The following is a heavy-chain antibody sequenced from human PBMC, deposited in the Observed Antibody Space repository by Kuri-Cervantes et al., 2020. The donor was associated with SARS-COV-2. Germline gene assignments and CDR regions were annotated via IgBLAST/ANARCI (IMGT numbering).Heavy chain of an antibody. Sequence: ASVKVSCKASGYTFTSYYMHWVRQAPGQGLEWMGIINPSGGSTSYAQKFQGRVTMTRDTSTSTVYMELSSLRAEDTALYYCARESTIFGVVIWFDPWGQGTLVTVSS. CDR2: INPSGGST. V-gene: IGHV1-46*01. J-gene: IGHJ5*02. CDR3: ARESTIFGVVIWFDP. CDR1: GYTFTSYY. D-gene: IGHD3-3*01.